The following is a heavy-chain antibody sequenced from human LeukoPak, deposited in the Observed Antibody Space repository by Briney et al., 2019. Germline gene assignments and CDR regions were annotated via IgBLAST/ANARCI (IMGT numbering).Heavy chain of an antibody. CDR2: INHGGST. J-gene: IGHJ5*02. CDR3: ARGWVVTAYAPFDP. D-gene: IGHD2-21*02. Sequence: TLSLSPAVSGGSFTGYYSTWVRQTPRKGLEWIGGINHGGSTNYNPSPTSRVTISVDTSKNQFSLRLRSVSAADTAVYYCARGWVVTAYAPFDPWGQGTLVIVSS. CDR1: GGSFTGYY. V-gene: IGHV4-34*01.